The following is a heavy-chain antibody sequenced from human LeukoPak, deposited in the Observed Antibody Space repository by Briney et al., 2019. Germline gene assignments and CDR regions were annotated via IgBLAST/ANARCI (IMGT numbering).Heavy chain of an antibody. CDR3: AKGPVAVAGYYFDH. D-gene: IGHD6-19*01. CDR1: GFTFSTYW. CDR2: FNSDGRST. V-gene: IGHV3-74*01. Sequence: GGSLRLSCAASGFTFSTYWMHWVRQAPGKGLVWVSRFNSDGRSTYYADSVKGRFTISRDNPNNTLDLQMNSLTAEDTAVYYCAKGPVAVAGYYFDHWGQGTLVTVSS. J-gene: IGHJ4*02.